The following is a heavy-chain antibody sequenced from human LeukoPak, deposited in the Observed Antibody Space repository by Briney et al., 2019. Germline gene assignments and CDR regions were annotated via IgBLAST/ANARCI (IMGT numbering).Heavy chain of an antibody. D-gene: IGHD6-19*01. CDR3: ARDERGSGWYVSWYFDL. CDR2: IRYDGSNK. V-gene: IGHV3-33*01. Sequence: PGGSLRLSCAASGFTFSSYGMHWVRQAPGKGLEWVAVIRYDGSNKYYADSVKGRFTISRDNSKNTLYLQMNSLRAEDTAVYYCARDERGSGWYVSWYFDLWGRGTLVTVSS. J-gene: IGHJ2*01. CDR1: GFTFSSYG.